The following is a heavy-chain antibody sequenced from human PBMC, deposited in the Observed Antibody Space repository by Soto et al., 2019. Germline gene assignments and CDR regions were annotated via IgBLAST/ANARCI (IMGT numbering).Heavy chain of an antibody. CDR3: ARDKVTMVRGVIIDGWFDP. CDR2: IWYDGSNK. CDR1: GFTFSSYG. J-gene: IGHJ5*02. D-gene: IGHD3-10*01. V-gene: IGHV3-33*01. Sequence: QVQLVESGGGVFQPGRSLRLSCAASGFTFSSYGMHWVRQAPGKGLGWGAVIWYDGSNKYYADSVKGRFTISRDNSKNTLYLQMNSLRAEDTAVYYCARDKVTMVRGVIIDGWFDPWGQGTLVTVSS.